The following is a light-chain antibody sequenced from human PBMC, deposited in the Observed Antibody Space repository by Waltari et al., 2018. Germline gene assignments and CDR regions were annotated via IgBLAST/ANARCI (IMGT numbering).Light chain of an antibody. J-gene: IGLJ3*02. Sequence: SYELTQPPSAPVSPGQTARITHSRDGLPQQYAFWYQQKSGQAPVLVIYKDTKRPSGIPERFSGSSSETIVTLTISGVQAEDEADYYCQSADSTGTLRVFGGGTKLTVL. CDR3: QSADSTGTLRV. CDR1: GLPQQY. V-gene: IGLV3-25*03. CDR2: KDT.